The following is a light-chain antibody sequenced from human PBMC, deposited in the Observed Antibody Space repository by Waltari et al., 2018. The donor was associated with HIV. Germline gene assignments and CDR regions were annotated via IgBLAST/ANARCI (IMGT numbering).Light chain of an antibody. CDR1: TNDIGAYNY. CDR3: ATWDDSLSGLWV. V-gene: IGLV2-14*01. J-gene: IGLJ3*02. Sequence: QSALTQPASVSGSPGQSITLSCTGTTNDIGAYNYVSWYQLLPGRPPKVIIFQVTDRPSGVSSRFSGDKAGNTASLAISGLRSEDEADYYCATWDDSLSGLWVFGGGTKLTVL. CDR2: QVT.